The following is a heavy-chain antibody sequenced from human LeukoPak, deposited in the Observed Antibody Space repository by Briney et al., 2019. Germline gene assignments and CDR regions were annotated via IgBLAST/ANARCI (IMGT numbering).Heavy chain of an antibody. CDR2: IIPILGIA. D-gene: IGHD6-13*01. J-gene: IGHJ5*02. CDR1: GYTFTSYD. Sequence: SVKVSCKASGYTFTSYDINWVRQAPGQGLEWMGRIIPILGIANYAQKFQGRVTITADKSTSTAYMELSSLRSEDTAVYYCARDRVAAAGNNWFDPWGQGTLVTISS. CDR3: ARDRVAAAGNNWFDP. V-gene: IGHV1-69*04.